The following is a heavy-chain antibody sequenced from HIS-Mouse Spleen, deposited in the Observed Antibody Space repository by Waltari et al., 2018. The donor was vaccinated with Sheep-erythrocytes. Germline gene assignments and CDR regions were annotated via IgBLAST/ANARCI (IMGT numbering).Heavy chain of an antibody. Sequence: QVQLVESGGGVVQPGRSLRLSCAASGFTFSSYGMHWVRQAPGKGLEWGAVNSYDGSNKYYADSVKGRFTISRDNSKNTLYLQMNSLRAEDTAVYYCAKVGATGWFDPWGQGTLVTVSS. CDR2: NSYDGSNK. CDR3: AKVGATGWFDP. V-gene: IGHV3-30*18. J-gene: IGHJ5*02. CDR1: GFTFSSYG. D-gene: IGHD1-26*01.